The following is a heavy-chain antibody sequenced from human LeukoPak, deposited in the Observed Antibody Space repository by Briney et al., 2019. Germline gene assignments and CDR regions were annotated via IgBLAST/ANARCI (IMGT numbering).Heavy chain of an antibody. J-gene: IGHJ4*02. CDR3: ARRPSYFDY. CDR2: INHSGST. V-gene: IGHV4-34*01. CDR1: GGSFSGYY. Sequence: PSETLSLTCAVYGGSFSGYYWSWIRQPPGKGLEWIGEINHSGSTNYNPSLKSRVTISVDTSKNQFSLKLSSVTAADTAVYYCARRPSYFDYWGQGTLVTVSS.